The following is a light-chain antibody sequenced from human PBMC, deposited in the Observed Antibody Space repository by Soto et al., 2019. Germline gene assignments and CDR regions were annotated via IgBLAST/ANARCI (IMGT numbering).Light chain of an antibody. CDR1: QTVRNNY. Sequence: EFVLTQSPGTLSLSPGERATLSCRASQTVRNNYLAWYQQKPGQAPRLLIYDASSRATGIPDMFSGGGSGTDFTLTISRLETEDFAVYYCQQFSSYPLTFGGGTKVDIK. CDR2: DAS. V-gene: IGKV3-20*01. CDR3: QQFSSYPLT. J-gene: IGKJ4*02.